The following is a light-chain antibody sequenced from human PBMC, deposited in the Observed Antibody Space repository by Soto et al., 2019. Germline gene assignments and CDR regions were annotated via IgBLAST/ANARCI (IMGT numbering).Light chain of an antibody. CDR1: QDISNY. V-gene: IGKV1-16*01. CDR2: AAS. Sequence: DIQMTQSPSSLSASVGDIVTINCRASQDISNYLAWYQQKAGKVPKLLIYAASSLQSGVPSRFSGSGSGTDFTLTISSLQPEDFATYYCQQLNSYPLTFGGGTKVDIK. J-gene: IGKJ4*01. CDR3: QQLNSYPLT.